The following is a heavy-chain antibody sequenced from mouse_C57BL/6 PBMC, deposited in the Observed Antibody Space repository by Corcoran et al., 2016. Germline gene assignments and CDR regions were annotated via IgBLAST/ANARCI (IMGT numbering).Heavy chain of an antibody. CDR2: INPNNGGA. Sequence: EVQLQQSGPELVKPGASVRISCKASGYTFTDYYMNWVKPSHGKSLEWMGDINPNNGGASYNQKFKGKATLTVDKSSSTAYMELRSLTSEDSAVYYCAGLRRFAYWGQGTLVTVSA. CDR3: AGLRRFAY. D-gene: IGHD2-4*01. J-gene: IGHJ3*01. CDR1: GYTFTDYY. V-gene: IGHV1-26*01.